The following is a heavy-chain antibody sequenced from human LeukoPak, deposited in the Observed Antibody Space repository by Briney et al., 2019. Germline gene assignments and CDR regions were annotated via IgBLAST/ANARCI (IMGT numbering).Heavy chain of an antibody. CDR1: GGSFRGTY. CDR3: ARDRIVGATWGLRIDY. CDR2: INHSGST. Sequence: SEPLSLTCAVYGGSFRGTYWTWFPKPPGKGRDWIGEINHSGSTNYNPSLKSRVTILVDTSKNQFSLKLSSVTAADTAVYYCARDRIVGATWGLRIDYWGQGTLVTVSS. J-gene: IGHJ4*02. D-gene: IGHD1-26*01. V-gene: IGHV4-34*01.